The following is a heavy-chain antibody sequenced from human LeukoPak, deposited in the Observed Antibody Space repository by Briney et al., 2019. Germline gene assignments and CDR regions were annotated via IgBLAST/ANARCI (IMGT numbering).Heavy chain of an antibody. J-gene: IGHJ4*02. CDR2: IYYSGST. D-gene: IGHD6-6*01. Sequence: SETLSLTCTVSGASITTYYWGWIRQPPGKGLEWIGYIYYSGSTNYNPSLKSRVTISVDTSKSQFSLKLSSVTAADTAVYYCARLSSSSSPRRALDYWGQGTLVTVSS. CDR1: GASITTYY. CDR3: ARLSSSSSPRRALDY. V-gene: IGHV4-59*08.